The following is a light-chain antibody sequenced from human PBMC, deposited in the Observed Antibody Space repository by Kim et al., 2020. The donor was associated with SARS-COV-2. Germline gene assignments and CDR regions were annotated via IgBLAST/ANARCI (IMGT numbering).Light chain of an antibody. CDR3: QQLNSYPRLT. J-gene: IGKJ4*01. V-gene: IGKV1-9*01. CDR2: SAS. CDR1: QGISSY. Sequence: TVGGRVTSTCRASQGISSYLAWYQQKPGKAPKLLIHSASTLQSGVPSRFSGSGDGTEFSLTISSLQPEDFATYYCQQLNSYPRLTFGGGTKVDIK.